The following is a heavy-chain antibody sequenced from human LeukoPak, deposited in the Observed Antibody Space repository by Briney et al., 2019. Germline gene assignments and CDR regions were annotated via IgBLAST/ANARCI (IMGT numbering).Heavy chain of an antibody. Sequence: PGGSLRLSCAASGFTFSGSAMHWVRQASGKGLEWVGRIRSKANSYATTYAASVKGRFTISRDDSKNTAYLQMNSLKTEDTAVYYCTRYGLYYDFWSGYLGAGDYYYYGMDVWGQGTTVTVSS. V-gene: IGHV3-73*01. CDR2: IRSKANSYAT. D-gene: IGHD3-3*01. J-gene: IGHJ6*02. CDR1: GFTFSGSA. CDR3: TRYGLYYDFWSGYLGAGDYYYYGMDV.